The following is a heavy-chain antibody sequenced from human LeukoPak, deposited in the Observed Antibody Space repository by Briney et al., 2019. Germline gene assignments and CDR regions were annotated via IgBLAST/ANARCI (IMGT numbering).Heavy chain of an antibody. D-gene: IGHD6-6*01. V-gene: IGHV4-34*01. CDR2: IDHRGSS. CDR3: ATRSSTLAAARCFDD. Sequence: PSETLSLTCAVHGESFSAYFWSWIRQVPGKGLEWIREIDHRGSSNYNPPLKSRATISVDTSKNHFSLSLTSVTAADTAVYYCATRSSTLAAARCFDDWGQGTVVTVSS. CDR1: GESFSAYF. J-gene: IGHJ4*03.